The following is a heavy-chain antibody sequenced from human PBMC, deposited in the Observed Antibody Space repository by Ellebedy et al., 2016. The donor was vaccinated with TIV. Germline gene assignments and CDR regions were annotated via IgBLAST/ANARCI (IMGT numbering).Heavy chain of an antibody. CDR3: TKDKGTGGSCHDY. J-gene: IGHJ4*02. V-gene: IGHV3-30*18. CDR2: ISYDGPDK. CDR1: GFTFSSYG. Sequence: GESLKISCVASGFTFSSYGMHWVRQAPGKGPEWVAIISYDGPDKDYADSVKGRFTISRDNSKNTLYLQMNSLRAEDSAVYYCTKDKGTGGSCHDYWGQGTLVTVSS. D-gene: IGHD2-15*01.